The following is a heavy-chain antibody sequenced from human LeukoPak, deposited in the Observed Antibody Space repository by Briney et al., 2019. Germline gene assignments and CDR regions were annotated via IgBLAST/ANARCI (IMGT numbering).Heavy chain of an antibody. J-gene: IGHJ4*02. CDR3: AKDRGYSHGFDY. D-gene: IGHD5-18*01. Sequence: PGGSLRLSCAASGFTFSSYGMHWVRQAPGKGLEWVAAMSYDGRNKEYVDSVKGRFTISRDNSKNTLYLQMNSLRAEDTAVYYCAKDRGYSHGFDYWGQGTLVTVSS. CDR1: GFTFSSYG. V-gene: IGHV3-30*18. CDR2: MSYDGRNK.